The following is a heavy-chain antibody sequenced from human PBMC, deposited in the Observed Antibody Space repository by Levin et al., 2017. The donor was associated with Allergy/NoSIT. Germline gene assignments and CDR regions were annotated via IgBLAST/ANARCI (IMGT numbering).Heavy chain of an antibody. Sequence: LGESLKISCSASGFTFSSYAMHWVRQAPGKGLEYVSAISSNGGSTYYADSVKGRFTISRDNSKNTLYLQMSSLRAEDTAVYYCVNEGYDILTGSPNFDYWGQGTLVTVSS. V-gene: IGHV3-64D*06. J-gene: IGHJ4*02. CDR2: ISSNGGST. CDR3: VNEGYDILTGSPNFDY. CDR1: GFTFSSYA. D-gene: IGHD3-9*01.